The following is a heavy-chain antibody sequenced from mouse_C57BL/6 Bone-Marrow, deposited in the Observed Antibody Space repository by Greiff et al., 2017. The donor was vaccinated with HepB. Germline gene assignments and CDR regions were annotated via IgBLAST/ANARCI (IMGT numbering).Heavy chain of an antibody. CDR3: ARDYYYCNAMDY. CDR2: IDPSDSET. J-gene: IGHJ4*01. V-gene: IGHV1-52*01. D-gene: IGHD1-1*01. Sequence: QVQLQQPGAELVRPGSSVKLSCKASGYTFTSYWMHWVKQRPIQGLEWIGNIDPSDSETHYNQKFKDKATLTVDKSSSTAYMQLSSLTSEDSAVYYFARDYYYCNAMDYWGQGTSVTVSS. CDR1: GYTFTSYW.